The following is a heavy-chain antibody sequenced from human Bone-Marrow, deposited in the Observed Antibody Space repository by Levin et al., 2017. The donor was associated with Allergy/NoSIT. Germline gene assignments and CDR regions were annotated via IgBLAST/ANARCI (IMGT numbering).Heavy chain of an antibody. V-gene: IGHV1-46*01. CDR2: INPSDGST. J-gene: IGHJ4*02. Sequence: ASVKVSCEASGYIITTYYMHWVRQAPGQGLEWMGIINPSDGSTNYAQNFQGRVTLTRDTSTSTVYMELSSLRSEDTAVFYCARGGSIDGKSEPIFDYWGQGTLVTVSS. CDR3: ARGGSIDGKSEPIFDY. D-gene: IGHD4-23*01. CDR1: GYIITTYY.